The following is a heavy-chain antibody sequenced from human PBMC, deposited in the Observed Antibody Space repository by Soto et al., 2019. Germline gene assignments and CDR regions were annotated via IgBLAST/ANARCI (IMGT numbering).Heavy chain of an antibody. V-gene: IGHV1-69*13. Sequence: GASVKVSCKASGGTFSSYAISWVRQAPGQGLEWMGGIIPIFGTANYAQKFQGRVTITADESTSTAYMELSSLRSEDTAVYYCARVPAYYYGSGKQYYFDYGGQGTLVTVSS. CDR3: ARVPAYYYGSGKQYYFDY. D-gene: IGHD3-10*01. CDR2: IIPIFGTA. J-gene: IGHJ4*02. CDR1: GGTFSSYA.